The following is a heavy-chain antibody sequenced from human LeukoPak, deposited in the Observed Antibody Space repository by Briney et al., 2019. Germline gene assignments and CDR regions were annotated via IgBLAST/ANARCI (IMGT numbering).Heavy chain of an antibody. CDR1: GFTFSSYW. V-gene: IGHV3-74*01. Sequence: GGSLRLSCAASGFTFSSYWMHWVRQAPGKGLVWVSHINTDGSSTSYADSVKGRFTISRDNAKNTLYLQMSSLRAEDTAVYYCARGGGGHSNCMDVWGQGTTVTVSS. J-gene: IGHJ6*02. CDR3: ARGGGGHSNCMDV. CDR2: INTDGSST. D-gene: IGHD3-16*01.